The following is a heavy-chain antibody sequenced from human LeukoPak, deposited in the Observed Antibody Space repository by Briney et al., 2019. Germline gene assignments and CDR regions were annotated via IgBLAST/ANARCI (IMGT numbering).Heavy chain of an antibody. Sequence: SETLSLTCTLYGGSFADYYWSWVRESPGKGREWIGEINHSGTKRYNLSLKSRLVMSIDTSKNQFSLRLNSVTAADTATYFCARSSYYDGFDSSLGFWGQGTLVTVSS. CDR3: ARSSYYDGFDSSLGF. V-gene: IGHV4-34*01. CDR2: INHSGTK. J-gene: IGHJ4*02. D-gene: IGHD3-16*01. CDR1: GGSFADYY.